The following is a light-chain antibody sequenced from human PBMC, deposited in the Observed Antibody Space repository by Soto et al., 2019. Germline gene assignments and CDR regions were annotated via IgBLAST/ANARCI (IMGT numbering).Light chain of an antibody. V-gene: IGLV8-61*01. CDR2: STD. CDR3: VLYMGSGISV. J-gene: IGLJ3*02. Sequence: QTVVTQEPSFSVSPGGTVTLTCGLNSGSVSTSYYPSWYQQTPGQAPCTLIYSTDIRSSGVPDRFSGSILGNKAALTITGAQADDESDYYCVLYMGSGISVFGGGTKLTVL. CDR1: SGSVSTSYY.